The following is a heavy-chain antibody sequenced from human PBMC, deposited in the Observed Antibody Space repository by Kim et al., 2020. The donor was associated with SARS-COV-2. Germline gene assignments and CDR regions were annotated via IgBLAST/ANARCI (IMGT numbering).Heavy chain of an antibody. CDR1: GFTFSSYS. CDR3: ARDVRTTGTPQKNYYYYYGMDV. Sequence: GGSLRLSCAASGFTFSSYSMNWVRQAPGKGLEWVSSISSSSSYIYYADSVKGRFTISRDNAKNSLYLQMNSLRAEDTAVYYCARDVRTTGTPQKNYYYYYGMDVWGQGTTVTVSS. D-gene: IGHD1-1*01. V-gene: IGHV3-21*01. CDR2: ISSSSSYI. J-gene: IGHJ6*02.